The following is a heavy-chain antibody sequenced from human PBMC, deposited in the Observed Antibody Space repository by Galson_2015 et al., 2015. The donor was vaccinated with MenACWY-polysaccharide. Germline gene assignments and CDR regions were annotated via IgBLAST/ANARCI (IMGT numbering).Heavy chain of an antibody. Sequence: SLRLSCAASGFTFSSYSMNWVRQAPGKGLEWVSYISSSSSTIYYADSVKGRFTISRDNAKNSLYLQMNSLRAEDTAVYYCARDYGDYVYLYFDLWGRGTLVTVSS. CDR2: ISSSSSTI. V-gene: IGHV3-48*01. CDR3: ARDYGDYVYLYFDL. D-gene: IGHD4-17*01. J-gene: IGHJ2*01. CDR1: GFTFSSYS.